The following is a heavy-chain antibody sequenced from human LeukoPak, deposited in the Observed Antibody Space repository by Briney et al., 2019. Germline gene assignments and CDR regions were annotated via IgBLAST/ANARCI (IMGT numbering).Heavy chain of an antibody. CDR1: GFSLSNYW. J-gene: IGHJ4*02. Sequence: GGSLRLSCAASGFSLSNYWMNWVRKAPGKGLEWVANIKQDGSEKYYLDSVKGRFTISRDNARNSMYLQINSLRAEDTAVYYCARGGGWDQLLFHYWGQGTLVTVSS. V-gene: IGHV3-7*01. CDR2: IKQDGSEK. D-gene: IGHD2-2*01. CDR3: ARGGGWDQLLFHY.